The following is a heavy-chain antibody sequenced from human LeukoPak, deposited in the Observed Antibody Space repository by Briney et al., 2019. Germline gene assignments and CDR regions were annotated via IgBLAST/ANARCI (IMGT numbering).Heavy chain of an antibody. Sequence: GGSLRLSCAASGFTFSDYYMNWIRQAPGQGLEWVSYITSSGSTIYYADSVKGRFTISRDNAKNSLYLQMNSLGAEDTAVYYCARDGSSWSFDYWGQGTLVTVSS. CDR1: GFTFSDYY. V-gene: IGHV3-11*01. CDR2: ITSSGSTI. CDR3: ARDGSSWSFDY. D-gene: IGHD6-13*01. J-gene: IGHJ4*02.